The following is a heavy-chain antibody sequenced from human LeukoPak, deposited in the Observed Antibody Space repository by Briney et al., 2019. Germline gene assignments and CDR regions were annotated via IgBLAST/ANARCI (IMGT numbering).Heavy chain of an antibody. CDR1: EFTFSDYY. Sequence: GGSLRLSCAASEFTFSDYYMSWVRQAPGKGLAWVSYISSTSSTKYYADSVKGRFTISRDNAKNSLYLQMNSLRAEDTAVYYCARGSFSLYSNYGPLSGFDPWGQGTLVTVSS. J-gene: IGHJ5*02. V-gene: IGHV3-11*04. D-gene: IGHD4-11*01. CDR3: ARGSFSLYSNYGPLSGFDP. CDR2: ISSTSSTK.